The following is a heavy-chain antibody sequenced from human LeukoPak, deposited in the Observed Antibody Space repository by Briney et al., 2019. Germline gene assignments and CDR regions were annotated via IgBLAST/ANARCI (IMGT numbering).Heavy chain of an antibody. CDR1: GGSFSGYY. V-gene: IGHV4-34*01. CDR3: ARLRGAVAGCAY. D-gene: IGHD6-19*01. CDR2: INHSGST. J-gene: IGHJ4*02. Sequence: SETLSLTCAVYGGSFSGYYWSWIRQPPGKGLEWIGEINHSGSTNYNPSLKSRVTISVDTSKNQFSLKLSSVTAADTAVYYCARLRGAVAGCAYWGQGTLVTVSS.